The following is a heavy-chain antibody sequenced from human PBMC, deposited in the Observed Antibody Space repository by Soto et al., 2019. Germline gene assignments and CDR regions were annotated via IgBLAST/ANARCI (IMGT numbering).Heavy chain of an antibody. J-gene: IGHJ6*02. V-gene: IGHV3-33*01. Sequence: QVQLVESGGGVVQPGRSLRLSCAASGFTFSSYGMHWVRQAPGKGLEWVAVIWYDGSNKYYADSVKGRFTISRDNSKNTLYLQMNSLRAEDTAVYYCARDDRSSSSWYIYYYGMDVWGQGTTVTVSS. CDR2: IWYDGSNK. D-gene: IGHD6-13*01. CDR3: ARDDRSSSSWYIYYYGMDV. CDR1: GFTFSSYG.